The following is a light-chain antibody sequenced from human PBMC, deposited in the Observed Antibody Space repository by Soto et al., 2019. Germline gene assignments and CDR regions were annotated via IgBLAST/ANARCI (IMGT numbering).Light chain of an antibody. CDR3: QHRSNWRT. CDR2: DAS. V-gene: IGKV3-11*01. J-gene: IGKJ1*01. Sequence: EIVLTQSPATLSLSPGERAILSCRASQSVSSYLAWYQQKPGQAPRLLIYDASNRATGIPARFSGSGSGTDFTLTISSLEPEDFAVYYCQHRSNWRTFGQGTKGISN. CDR1: QSVSSY.